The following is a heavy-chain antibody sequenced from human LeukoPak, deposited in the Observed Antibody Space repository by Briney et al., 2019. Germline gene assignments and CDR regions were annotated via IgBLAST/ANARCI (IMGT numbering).Heavy chain of an antibody. V-gene: IGHV4-38-2*02. CDR3: ARDYGYSYGFGP. J-gene: IGHJ5*02. Sequence: SETLSLTCTVSGYSISSGYYWGWIRQPPGKGLEWIGNIYPTGSTYYNPSLKSRVAISVDTSKNQFSLKLSSVTAADTAVYFCARDYGYSYGFGPWGQGTLVTVSS. D-gene: IGHD5-18*01. CDR2: IYPTGST. CDR1: GYSISSGYY.